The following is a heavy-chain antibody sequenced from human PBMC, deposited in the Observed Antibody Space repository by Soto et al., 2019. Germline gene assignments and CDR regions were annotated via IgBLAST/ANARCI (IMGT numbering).Heavy chain of an antibody. J-gene: IGHJ4*02. D-gene: IGHD6-13*01. CDR1: GFSLSTSGVG. V-gene: IGHV2-5*02. CDR2: IYWDDDK. Sequence: QITLKESGPTLVNPTQTLTLTCTFSGFSLSTSGVGVGWIRQPPGKALEGLALIYWDDDKRYSPSLKSRLTFTKDTSKNQVVLTMTNMDPVDTATYYCASGPQKYSSSWYCDYWGQGTLVTVSS. CDR3: ASGPQKYSSSWYCDY.